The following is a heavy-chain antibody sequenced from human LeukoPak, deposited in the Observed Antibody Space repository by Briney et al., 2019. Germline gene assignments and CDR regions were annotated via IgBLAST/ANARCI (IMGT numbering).Heavy chain of an antibody. Sequence: PGGSLRLSCAASGFTFSSYAMHWVRQAPGKGLEWVAVISYDRSNKYYADSVKSRFTISRDNSKNTLYLQMNSLRAEDTAVYYCARVSLQWLFSLYYFDYWGQGTLVTVSS. CDR1: GFTFSSYA. V-gene: IGHV3-30*04. CDR2: ISYDRSNK. J-gene: IGHJ4*02. D-gene: IGHD3-22*01. CDR3: ARVSLQWLFSLYYFDY.